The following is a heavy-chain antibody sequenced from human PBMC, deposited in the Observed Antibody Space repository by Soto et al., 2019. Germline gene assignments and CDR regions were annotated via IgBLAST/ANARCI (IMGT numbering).Heavy chain of an antibody. D-gene: IGHD3-10*01. Sequence: TLSLTCAVSGGSISSGGYSWSWIRQPPGKGLEWIGYIYHSGSTYYNPSLKSRVTISVDRSKNQFSLKLSSVTAADTAVYYCARVGGSYYGSGSGIYFDYWGQGTLVTVSS. V-gene: IGHV4-30-2*01. J-gene: IGHJ4*02. CDR3: ARVGGSYYGSGSGIYFDY. CDR2: IYHSGST. CDR1: GGSISSGGYS.